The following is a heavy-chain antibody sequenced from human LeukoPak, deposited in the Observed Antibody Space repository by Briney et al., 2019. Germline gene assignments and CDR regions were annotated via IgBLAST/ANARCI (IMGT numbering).Heavy chain of an antibody. CDR3: ARESYDSSGYYPGY. CDR2: ISAYNGNT. J-gene: IGHJ4*02. Sequence: ASVKVSCKASGYTFTSYGISWARQAPGQGLEWMGWISAYNGNTNYAQKLQGRVTMTTDTSTSTAYMELRSLRSDDTAVYYCARESYDSSGYYPGYWGQGTLVTVSS. CDR1: GYTFTSYG. V-gene: IGHV1-18*01. D-gene: IGHD3-22*01.